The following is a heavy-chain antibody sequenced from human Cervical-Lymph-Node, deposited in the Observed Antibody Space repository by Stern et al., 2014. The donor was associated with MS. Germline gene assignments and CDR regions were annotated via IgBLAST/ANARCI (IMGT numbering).Heavy chain of an antibody. V-gene: IGHV1-2*02. CDR3: AREEREVYAAPFDY. CDR2: INPNTGGT. CDR1: GYIFTGYY. D-gene: IGHD2-8*01. Sequence: QMQLVQSGAEVKKPGASVKVSCKTSGYIFTGYYIHWVRQAPGQGLEWMAWINPNTGGTKYAQKFQGRVTMSRDTSISTAYVELSSLTSDDTAVYYCAREEREVYAAPFDYWSHGALFTVSS. J-gene: IGHJ4*01.